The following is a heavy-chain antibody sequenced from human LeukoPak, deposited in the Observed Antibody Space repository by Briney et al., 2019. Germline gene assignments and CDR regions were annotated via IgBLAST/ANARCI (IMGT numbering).Heavy chain of an antibody. V-gene: IGHV3-9*01. Sequence: PGGSLRLSCAASGFTFDDYAMHWVRQAPGKGLEWVSGISSNSENRGYAESVKGRFTISRDDAKNSLFLQMNSLKTEDTALYYCAKGKDDSSGWYFFYWGQGTLVTVSS. CDR3: AKGKDDSSGWYFFY. D-gene: IGHD6-19*01. CDR1: GFTFDDYA. CDR2: ISSNSENR. J-gene: IGHJ4*02.